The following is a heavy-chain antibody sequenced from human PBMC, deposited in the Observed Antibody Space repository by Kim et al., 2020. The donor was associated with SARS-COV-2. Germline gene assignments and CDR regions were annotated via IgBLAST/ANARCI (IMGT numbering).Heavy chain of an antibody. CDR3: AKLVVVAAQDAFDN. V-gene: IGHV3-23*01. J-gene: IGHJ3*02. Sequence: ADSVKGPFTISRDNSKNTLYLQMNSLESEDTAVYYCAKLVVVAAQDAFDNWGQGTMVTVSS. D-gene: IGHD2-15*01.